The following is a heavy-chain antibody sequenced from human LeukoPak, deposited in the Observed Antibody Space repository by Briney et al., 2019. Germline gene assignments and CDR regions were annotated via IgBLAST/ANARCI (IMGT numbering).Heavy chain of an antibody. CDR2: IIPIFGTA. J-gene: IGHJ4*02. CDR1: GGTFSSYA. V-gene: IGHV1-69*06. D-gene: IGHD2-2*02. CDR3: ARDPYCSSTSCYTLRGTEFDY. Sequence: SVKVSCKASGGTFSSYAISWVRQALGQGLEWMGGIIPIFGTANYAQKFQGRVTITADKSTSTAYMELSSLRSEDTAVYYCARDPYCSSTSCYTLRGTEFDYWGQGTLVTVSS.